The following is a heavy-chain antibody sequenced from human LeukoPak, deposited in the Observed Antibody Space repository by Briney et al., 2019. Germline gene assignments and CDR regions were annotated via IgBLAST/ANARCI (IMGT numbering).Heavy chain of an antibody. CDR1: GGSISSYH. CDR2: IYYSGST. J-gene: IGHJ6*03. D-gene: IGHD4-11*01. Sequence: SETLSLTCTVSGGSISSYHWSWIRQPPGKGLEWIGYIYYSGSTNYNPSLKSRVTISVDTSKNQSSLKLSSVTAADTAVYYCATATRYSNYGYYYYYMDVWGKGTTVTVSS. V-gene: IGHV4-59*01. CDR3: ATATRYSNYGYYYYYMDV.